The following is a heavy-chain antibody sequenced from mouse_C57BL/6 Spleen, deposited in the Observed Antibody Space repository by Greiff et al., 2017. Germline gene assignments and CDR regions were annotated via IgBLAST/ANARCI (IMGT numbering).Heavy chain of an antibody. J-gene: IGHJ4*01. CDR1: GYAFSSSG. CDR3: TRGETYVAAMDY. CDR2: IYPGDGDT. D-gene: IGHD5-1*01. V-gene: IGHV1-82*01. Sequence: VQLQQSGPELVKPGASVTLSCKASGYAFSSSGMNWVKQRPGQGLEWIGRIYPGDGDTNYNEKFKGKATLTADKSSSTAYMQLSSLTSEDSAVYYCTRGETYVAAMDYWGQGTSVTVSS.